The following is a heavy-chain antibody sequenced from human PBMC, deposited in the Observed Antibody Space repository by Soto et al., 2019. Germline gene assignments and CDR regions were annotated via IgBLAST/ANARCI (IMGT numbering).Heavy chain of an antibody. CDR2: ISGYNGIT. CDR3: ARDPAVRIHRAFDP. D-gene: IGHD3-10*01. CDR1: GYTFTSFG. J-gene: IGHJ5*02. Sequence: ASVKVSCKASGYTFTSFGISWVRQAPGQGLEWMGWISGYNGITTYAQKFQGRVTMTTDTSTSTAFMELRSLRSDDTAVYYCARDPAVRIHRAFDPWGQGTLVTGSS. V-gene: IGHV1-18*01.